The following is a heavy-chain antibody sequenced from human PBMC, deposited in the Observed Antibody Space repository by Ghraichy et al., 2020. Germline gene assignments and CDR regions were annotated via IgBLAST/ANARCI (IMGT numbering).Heavy chain of an antibody. Sequence: GGSLRLSCAASGFTFSSYEMNWVRQAPGKGLEWVSYISSSGSTIYYADSVKGRFTISRDNAKNSLYLQMNSLRAEDTAVYYCARLYYYGSGSYLDYWGQGTLATVSS. CDR2: ISSSGSTI. D-gene: IGHD3-10*01. J-gene: IGHJ4*02. V-gene: IGHV3-48*03. CDR3: ARLYYYGSGSYLDY. CDR1: GFTFSSYE.